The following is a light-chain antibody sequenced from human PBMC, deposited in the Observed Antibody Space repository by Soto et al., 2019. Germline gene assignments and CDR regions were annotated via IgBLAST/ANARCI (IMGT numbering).Light chain of an antibody. J-gene: IGKJ1*01. CDR1: QGISNY. CDR3: ENYNGALWT. CDR2: AAS. Sequence: DIQLTQSPSSLSASVGDRVTITCRASQGISNYVAWYQQKPGKVPKLLIYAASALQLGVPSRFSGSGSGTDFTFTISSLQPEDVATYYCENYNGALWTFGQGTKVEIK. V-gene: IGKV1-27*01.